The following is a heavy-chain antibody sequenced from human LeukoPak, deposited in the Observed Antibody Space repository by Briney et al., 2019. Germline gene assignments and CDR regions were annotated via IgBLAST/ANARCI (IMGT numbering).Heavy chain of an antibody. V-gene: IGHV4-59*01. Sequence: SETLSLTCTVSGGSISSYYWSWIRQPPGKGLEWIGYIYYSGSTNYNPSLKSRVTISVDTSKNQFSLKLSSVTAADTAVYYCARVIAAAGILSDYWGQGTLVTVSS. CDR1: GGSISSYY. D-gene: IGHD6-13*01. J-gene: IGHJ4*02. CDR2: IYYSGST. CDR3: ARVIAAAGILSDY.